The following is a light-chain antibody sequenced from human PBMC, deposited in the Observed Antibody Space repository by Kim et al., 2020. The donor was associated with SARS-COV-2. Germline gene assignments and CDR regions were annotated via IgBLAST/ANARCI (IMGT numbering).Light chain of an antibody. Sequence: SSELTQDPAVSVALGQTARITCQGDSLRNYYASWYQQQPGQAPVLVLFGKNNRPSGIPDRFSGSKSGNTASLTITGAQAEDEADYYCNSRDSSGNHLVFGGGTQLTVL. CDR1: SLRNYY. CDR2: GKN. V-gene: IGLV3-19*01. J-gene: IGLJ3*02. CDR3: NSRDSSGNHLV.